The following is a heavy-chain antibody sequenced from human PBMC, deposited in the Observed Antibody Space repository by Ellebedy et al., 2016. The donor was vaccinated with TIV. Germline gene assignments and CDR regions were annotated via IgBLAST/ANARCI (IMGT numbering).Heavy chain of an antibody. V-gene: IGHV3-30*18. CDR2: ISYDGTDK. J-gene: IGHJ4*02. Sequence: GESLKISCVASGFPFSRYGMHWVRQAPGKGPEWVAIISYDGTDKDYADSVKGRFTISRDNSKNTLYLQMNSLRAEDSAVYYCTKDKGTGGSCHDYWGQGTLVTVSS. CDR1: GFPFSRYG. CDR3: TKDKGTGGSCHDY. D-gene: IGHD2-15*01.